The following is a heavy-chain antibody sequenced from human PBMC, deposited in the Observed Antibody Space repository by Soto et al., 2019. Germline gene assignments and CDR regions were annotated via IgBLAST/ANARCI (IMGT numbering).Heavy chain of an antibody. Sequence: ASVKVSCKASGYTLTGYYMHWVRQAPGQGLEWMGWINPNSGGPNYAQKLQGWVTMTRETSISPAYMELSRLRSDDTALYYCARDLNRENHDAFDIWGQGTMVTVSS. CDR3: ARDLNRENHDAFDI. V-gene: IGHV1-2*04. J-gene: IGHJ3*02. CDR1: GYTLTGYY. CDR2: INPNSGGP.